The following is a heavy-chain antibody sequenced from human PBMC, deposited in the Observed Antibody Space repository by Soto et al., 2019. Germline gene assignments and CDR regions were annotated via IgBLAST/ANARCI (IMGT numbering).Heavy chain of an antibody. CDR2: IIPIFGTA. CDR3: ARSQGGSSSLDIYYYYYYGMDV. Sequence: QVQLVQSGAEVKKPGSSVKVSCKAPGGTFSSYAISWVRQAPGQGLEWMGGIIPIFGTAKYAQKFQGRVTISAEEYTSTGYMELSSLRSEDTAVYYCARSQGGSSSLDIYYYYYYGMDVWGQGTTVTVSS. V-gene: IGHV1-69*01. CDR1: GGTFSSYA. J-gene: IGHJ6*02. D-gene: IGHD2-15*01.